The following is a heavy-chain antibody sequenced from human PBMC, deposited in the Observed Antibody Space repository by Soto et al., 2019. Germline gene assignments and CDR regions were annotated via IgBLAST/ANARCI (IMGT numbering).Heavy chain of an antibody. D-gene: IGHD4-17*01. CDR2: IYYRGNT. Sequence: QLQLQESGPGLVKPSETLSLTCSVSGASISSTHYYWGWIRQPPGKGLEWIGTIYYRGNTYYNPSLRSRVTISVDTTKNQFSLKLSSVTAADTAVYYCARREIYGDSIDFWGQGTLVTVSS. V-gene: IGHV4-39*01. CDR1: GASISSTHYY. CDR3: ARREIYGDSIDF. J-gene: IGHJ4*02.